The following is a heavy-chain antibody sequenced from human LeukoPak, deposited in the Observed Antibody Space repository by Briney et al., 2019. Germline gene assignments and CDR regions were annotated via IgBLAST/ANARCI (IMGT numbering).Heavy chain of an antibody. CDR3: STTYYYVSGSYCWFDP. Sequence: PSEPLSLTCAVWGRSFSGYYWSWLRQPPGKGLEWIGEMNHSGSTNYNPSLKCRVTISVDKSKRQFSIKPSSGPPAETAVYYCSTTYYYVSGSYCWFDPWGQGTLVTVPS. J-gene: IGHJ5*02. CDR1: GRSFSGYY. D-gene: IGHD3-10*01. CDR2: MNHSGST. V-gene: IGHV4-34*01.